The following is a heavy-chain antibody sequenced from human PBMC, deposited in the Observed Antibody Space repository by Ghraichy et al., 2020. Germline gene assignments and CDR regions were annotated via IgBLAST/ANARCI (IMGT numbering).Heavy chain of an antibody. CDR2: ISYEGSNK. Sequence: GGSLRLSCAASGFTFSTYGMHWVRQAPGKGLEWVAVISYEGSNKYYADSVKGRFTISRDNSKNTLYLQMNSLRAEDTAVYYCAKDNLGGNSGVYYYYYMDVWGKGTTVTVSS. V-gene: IGHV3-30*18. CDR1: GFTFSTYG. J-gene: IGHJ6*03. D-gene: IGHD4-23*01. CDR3: AKDNLGGNSGVYYYYYMDV.